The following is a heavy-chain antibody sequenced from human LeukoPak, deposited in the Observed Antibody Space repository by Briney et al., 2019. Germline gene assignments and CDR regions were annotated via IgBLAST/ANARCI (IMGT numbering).Heavy chain of an antibody. V-gene: IGHV2-5*01. CDR2: IYWHDDK. CDR1: GFSLSPTGVG. CDR3: ARAYNWNYA. D-gene: IGHD1-7*01. Sequence: SGPTLVNPTQTLTLTCTFSGFSLSPTGVGVAWIRHPPGKALGGLASIYWHDDKRYSPSLKSRLTITKDTPKNQVVLTMTNMDPVDTATYYCARAYNWNYAWGQGTLVTVSS. J-gene: IGHJ5*02.